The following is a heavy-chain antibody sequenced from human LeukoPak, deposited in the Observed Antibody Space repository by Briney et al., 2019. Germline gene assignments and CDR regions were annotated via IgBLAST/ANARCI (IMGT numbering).Heavy chain of an antibody. D-gene: IGHD2-15*01. CDR2: ISGSGGST. CDR1: GFTFSSYA. V-gene: IGHV3-23*01. J-gene: IGHJ4*02. CDR3: AKGSRAASWPFDY. Sequence: PGGSLRLSCAASGFTFSSYAMSWVRQAPGKGLEWVSAISGSGGSTYYAASVKGRFTISRDNSKNTLYLQMNSLRAEDTAVYYCAKGSRAASWPFDYWGQGTLVTVSS.